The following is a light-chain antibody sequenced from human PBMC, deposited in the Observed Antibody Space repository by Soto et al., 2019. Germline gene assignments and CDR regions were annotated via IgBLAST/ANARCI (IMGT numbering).Light chain of an antibody. J-gene: IGKJ2*01. CDR2: GAS. V-gene: IGKV3-15*01. CDR3: QQYESWPPLFT. Sequence: EILMTQSPATLSVSAGERATLYCMASQSVGNNLAWYQQKPGQAPSLFIFGASVRATGVPDRFSGSGSGTEFTLSISNLQSEDSAVYYCQQYESWPPLFTFGQGTKVEIK. CDR1: QSVGNN.